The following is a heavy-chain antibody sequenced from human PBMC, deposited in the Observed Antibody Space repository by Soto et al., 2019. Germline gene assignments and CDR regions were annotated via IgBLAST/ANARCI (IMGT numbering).Heavy chain of an antibody. V-gene: IGHV1-18*01. CDR2: ISGYDGHT. D-gene: IGHD3-16*01. J-gene: IGHJ6*02. Sequence: QVQLVQSGAEVRKPGASVKVSCKASGYTFTTYGITWVRQAPGQGLEWMGWISGYDGHTKYAQKFQGRIIMTTDTSTSTVYMDLRSLISDDTAVYYCAREGEMPYYYYGLDVWAQGTTVIVSS. CDR3: AREGEMPYYYYGLDV. CDR1: GYTFTTYG.